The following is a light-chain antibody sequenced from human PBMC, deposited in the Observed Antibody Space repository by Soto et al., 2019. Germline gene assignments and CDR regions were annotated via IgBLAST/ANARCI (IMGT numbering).Light chain of an antibody. CDR2: DVS. CDR1: SSEVGGYNY. V-gene: IGLV2-14*01. CDR3: SSYTSSSTYV. J-gene: IGLJ1*01. Sequence: QSALTQPASVSGSPGQSSTITCTGTSSEVGGYNYVSWYQQHPGKAPKLMIYDVSNRPSGVSNRFSGSKSGNTASLTISGLQAEDEADYYCSSYTSSSTYVFGTGTKVTVL.